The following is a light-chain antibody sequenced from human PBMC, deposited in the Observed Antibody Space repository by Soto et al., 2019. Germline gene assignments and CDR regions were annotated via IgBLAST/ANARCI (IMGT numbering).Light chain of an antibody. CDR2: EVS. Sequence: QSVLTQPPSASGSPGQSVTISCTGTSSDVGGYNYVSWYQQHPGKAPKLMIYEVSKRPSGVPDRFSGSKSGNTASLTVSGLQAGDEADYYCSSYAGSNGGVFGGGTKVTVL. CDR3: SSYAGSNGGV. CDR1: SSDVGGYNY. V-gene: IGLV2-8*01. J-gene: IGLJ2*01.